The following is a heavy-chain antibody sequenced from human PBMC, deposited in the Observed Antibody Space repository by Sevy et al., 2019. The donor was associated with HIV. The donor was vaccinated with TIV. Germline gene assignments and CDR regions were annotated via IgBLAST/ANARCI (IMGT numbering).Heavy chain of an antibody. CDR2: IRSKAYGGTT. CDR1: GFTFGDYA. J-gene: IGHJ4*02. CDR3: TRDPPKMGIVGAMANY. D-gene: IGHD1-26*01. V-gene: IGHV3-49*04. Sequence: GGSLRLSCTASGFTFGDYAMSWVRQAPGKGLEWVGFIRSKAYGGTTEYAASVKGRFTISRDDSKSIAYLQMNSLKTEDTAVYYCTRDPPKMGIVGAMANYWGQGTLVTVSS.